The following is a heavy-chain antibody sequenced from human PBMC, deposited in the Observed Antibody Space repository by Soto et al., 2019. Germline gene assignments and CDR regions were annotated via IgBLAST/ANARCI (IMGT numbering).Heavy chain of an antibody. CDR1: GGSFSGYY. CDR2: INHSGST. Sequence: QVQLQQWGAGLLKPSETLSLTCAVYGGSFSGYYWGWIRQPPGKGLEWIGEINHSGSTNYNPSLKSRVTISVDTSKNQFSLKLSSVTAADTAVYYCARRYMVRGVIITSHFDYWGQGTLVTVSS. V-gene: IGHV4-34*01. J-gene: IGHJ4*02. D-gene: IGHD3-10*01. CDR3: ARRYMVRGVIITSHFDY.